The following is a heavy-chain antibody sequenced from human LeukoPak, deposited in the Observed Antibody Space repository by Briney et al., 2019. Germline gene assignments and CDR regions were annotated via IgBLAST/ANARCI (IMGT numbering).Heavy chain of an antibody. D-gene: IGHD5-18*01. V-gene: IGHV3-7*01. Sequence: GGSLRLSCAASGFTFDYYWMTWVRQAPGKGLEWLANVKESGSEKYYVDSVKGRFTISGDNAKNSLYLQMNSLRAEDTAVYYCARALGYSYGYAVDYWGQGTLVTVSS. CDR1: GFTFDYYW. CDR3: ARALGYSYGYAVDY. CDR2: VKESGSEK. J-gene: IGHJ4*02.